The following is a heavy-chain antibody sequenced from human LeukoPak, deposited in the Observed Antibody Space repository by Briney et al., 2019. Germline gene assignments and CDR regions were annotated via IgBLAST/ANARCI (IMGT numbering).Heavy chain of an antibody. J-gene: IGHJ4*02. CDR3: AKDATTYYYDSSGYHFDY. D-gene: IGHD3-22*01. CDR2: IRYVGSNK. CDR1: RFTFSSYG. V-gene: IGHV3-30*02. Sequence: GGSLRLSCAASRFTFSSYGMHWVRQAPGKGLEWVAFIRYVGSNKYYADSVKGRFTISRDNSKNTLYLQMNSLRAEDTAVYYCAKDATTYYYDSSGYHFDYWGQGTLVTVSS.